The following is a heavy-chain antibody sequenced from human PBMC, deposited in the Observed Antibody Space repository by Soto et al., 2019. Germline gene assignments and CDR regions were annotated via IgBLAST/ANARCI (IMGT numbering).Heavy chain of an antibody. Sequence: PSETLSLTCAVSGHSISSGYYWGCIRQPPGKGLEWIGSFYHSGSTYYNPSLKSRVTISVDTSKNQFSLKLSSVTAADTAVYYCARGEYYGSGNYFDYWGQGTTVTVSS. J-gene: IGHJ4*03. D-gene: IGHD3-10*01. CDR3: ARGEYYGSGNYFDY. V-gene: IGHV4-38-2*01. CDR2: FYHSGST. CDR1: GHSISSGYY.